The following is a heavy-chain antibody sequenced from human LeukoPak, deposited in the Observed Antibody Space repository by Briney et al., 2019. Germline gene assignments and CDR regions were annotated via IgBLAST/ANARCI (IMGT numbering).Heavy chain of an antibody. Sequence: PGGSLRLSCAASGFTFSSYEMNWVRQAPGKGLEWGSYISSSGSTIYYADSVKGRFTISRDNAKNSLYLQMNSLRAEDTAVYYCARAGPYDSSGSAFDIWGQGTMVTVSS. CDR3: ARAGPYDSSGSAFDI. D-gene: IGHD3-22*01. J-gene: IGHJ3*02. CDR1: GFTFSSYE. CDR2: ISSSGSTI. V-gene: IGHV3-48*03.